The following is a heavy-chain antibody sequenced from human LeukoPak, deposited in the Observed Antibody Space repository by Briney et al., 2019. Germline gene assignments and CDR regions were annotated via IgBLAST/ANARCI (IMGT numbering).Heavy chain of an antibody. D-gene: IGHD4-17*01. J-gene: IGHJ5*02. CDR1: GFVFSKNG. CDR3: AKFSYGDYVA. V-gene: IGHV3-30*02. CDR2: IRHDESNK. Sequence: GGSLRLSCATSGFVFSKNGMHWVRQAPGKGLEWVAFIRHDESNKYYADSVKGRFTISRDNSKNTLSLQMNSLRPDDTAVYYCAKFSYGDYVAWGQGTLVIVSS.